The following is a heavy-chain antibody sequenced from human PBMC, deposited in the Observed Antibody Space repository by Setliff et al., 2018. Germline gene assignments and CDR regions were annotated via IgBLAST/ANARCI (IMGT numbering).Heavy chain of an antibody. CDR2: IKSNVDGGTA. V-gene: IGHV3-15*01. CDR1: GFTFTTAW. J-gene: IGHJ4*02. CDR3: TTVGLRGPFG. Sequence: PGGSLRLSCAASGFTFTTAWMTWVRQAPGKGLEWVGRIKSNVDGGTAHYAAPVEGRFTISRDDSKTALYLQMDNMKTEDTAVYYCTTVGLRGPFGWGQGTRVTVSS. D-gene: IGHD3-10*01.